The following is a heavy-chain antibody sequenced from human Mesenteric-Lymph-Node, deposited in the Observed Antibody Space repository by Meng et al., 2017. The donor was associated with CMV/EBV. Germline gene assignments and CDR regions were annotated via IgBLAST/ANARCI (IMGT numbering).Heavy chain of an antibody. CDR2: ITGGGHTT. Sequence: CAASGVGIGHFAVSWVRRPPGRGLEWVSLITGGGHTTHYAASVKGRFTISSDNSENTVYLQMTSLRAEDTAIYYCAKVTGVTRGWNDYWGQEALVTVSS. CDR1: GVGIGHFA. V-gene: IGHV3-23*01. J-gene: IGHJ4*02. D-gene: IGHD1-1*01. CDR3: AKVTGVTRGWNDY.